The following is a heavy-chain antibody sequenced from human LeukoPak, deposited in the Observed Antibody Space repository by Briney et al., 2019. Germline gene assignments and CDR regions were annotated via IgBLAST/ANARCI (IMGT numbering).Heavy chain of an antibody. Sequence: PGGSLRLACAASRFTFSDYYMSWIRQAPWKGLEWVSDISSSGSTIYYADSVKGRFTISRDNAKNSLYLQMNSLRAEDTAVYYCARYYYDSSGYYYFDYGGQGTLVTVSS. V-gene: IGHV3-11*01. CDR1: RFTFSDYY. J-gene: IGHJ4*02. CDR2: ISSSGSTI. CDR3: ARYYYDSSGYYYFDY. D-gene: IGHD3-22*01.